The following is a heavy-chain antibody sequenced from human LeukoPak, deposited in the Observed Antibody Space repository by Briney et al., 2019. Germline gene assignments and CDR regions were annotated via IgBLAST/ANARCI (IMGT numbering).Heavy chain of an antibody. V-gene: IGHV3-23*01. Sequence: PGASLRLSCAASGFTFSSYAMSWVRQAPGKGLEWVSAISGSGGSTYYADSAKGRFTISRDNSKNTLYLQMNSLRAEDTAVYYCAGTVVGATVYWGQGTLVTVSS. J-gene: IGHJ4*02. CDR2: ISGSGGST. CDR1: GFTFSSYA. D-gene: IGHD1-26*01. CDR3: AGTVVGATVY.